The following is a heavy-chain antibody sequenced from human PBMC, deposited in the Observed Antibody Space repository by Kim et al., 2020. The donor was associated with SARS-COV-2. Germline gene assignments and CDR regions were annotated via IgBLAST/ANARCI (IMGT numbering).Heavy chain of an antibody. CDR2: ST. Sequence: STYYNPSLKSRVTISVDTSKNQFSLKLSSVTAADTAVYYCASDSSSFFDYWGQGTLVTVSS. D-gene: IGHD6-6*01. J-gene: IGHJ4*02. V-gene: IGHV4-39*01. CDR3: ASDSSSFFDY.